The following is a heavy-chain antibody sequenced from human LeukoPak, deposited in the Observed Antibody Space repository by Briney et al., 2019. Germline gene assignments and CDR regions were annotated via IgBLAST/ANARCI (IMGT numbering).Heavy chain of an antibody. CDR2: ISSTGSYI. Sequence: GGSLRLSCAASGFTFASYSMNWVRQAPGKGLEWVSSISSTGSYIYYADSVKGRFSISRDNAKNSLYLQMNSLRAEDTAVYYCARFPGRNYYDSSGFDYWGQGTLVTVSS. CDR3: ARFPGRNYYDSSGFDY. D-gene: IGHD3-22*01. CDR1: GFTFASYS. V-gene: IGHV3-21*01. J-gene: IGHJ4*02.